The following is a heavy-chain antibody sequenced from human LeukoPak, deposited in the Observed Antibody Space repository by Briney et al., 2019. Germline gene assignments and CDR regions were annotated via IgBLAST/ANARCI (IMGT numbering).Heavy chain of an antibody. CDR1: GFTFSSYA. Sequence: LGGSLRLSCAASGFTFSSYAMSWVRQAPGKGLEWVSAISGSGGSTYYADSVKGRFTISRDNSKNTLYLQMNSLRAEDTAVYYCAKDPTMIVVVIPDYWGQGTLVTVSS. CDR3: AKDPTMIVVVIPDY. J-gene: IGHJ4*02. V-gene: IGHV3-23*01. D-gene: IGHD3-22*01. CDR2: ISGSGGST.